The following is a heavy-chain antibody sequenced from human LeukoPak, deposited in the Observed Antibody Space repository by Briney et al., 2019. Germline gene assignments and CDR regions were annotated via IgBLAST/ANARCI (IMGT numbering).Heavy chain of an antibody. CDR3: AKDRRLLWFGESSYGMDV. V-gene: IGHV3-30*18. CDR2: ISYDGSNK. CDR1: GFTFSSYG. D-gene: IGHD3-10*01. J-gene: IGHJ6*02. Sequence: GRSLRLSCAASGFTFSSYGMHWVRQAPGKGLEWVAVISYDGSNKYYADSVKGRFTISRDNSKNTLYLQMNSLRAEDTAVYYCAKDRRLLWFGESSYGMDVWGQGTTVTVSS.